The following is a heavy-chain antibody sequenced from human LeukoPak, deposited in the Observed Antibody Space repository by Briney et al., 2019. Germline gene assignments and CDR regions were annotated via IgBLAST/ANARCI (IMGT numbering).Heavy chain of an antibody. CDR2: INAGNGNT. CDR1: GYTFTSYA. Sequence: ASVKVSCKASGYTFTSYAMHWVRQAPGQRLEWMGWINAGNGNTKYSQKFQGRVTITRDTSASTAYMELSSLRSEDTAVYYCARGLSVAAAGTGRICGMDVWGQGTTVTVSS. J-gene: IGHJ6*02. V-gene: IGHV1-3*01. CDR3: ARGLSVAAAGTGRICGMDV. D-gene: IGHD6-13*01.